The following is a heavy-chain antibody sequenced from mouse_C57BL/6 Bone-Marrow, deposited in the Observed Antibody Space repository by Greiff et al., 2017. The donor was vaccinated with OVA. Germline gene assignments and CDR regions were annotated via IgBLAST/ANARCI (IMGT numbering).Heavy chain of an antibody. J-gene: IGHJ4*01. CDR2: IDPENGDT. Sequence: EVQLQQSGAELVRPGASVKLSCTASGFNIKDDYMHWVKQRPEQGLEWIGWIDPENGDTEYASKFQGKATITADTSSNTAYLQLSSRTSEDTAVYYCTTGDYPYYYYAMDYWGQGTSVTVSS. CDR1: GFNIKDDY. D-gene: IGHD2-4*01. V-gene: IGHV14-4*01. CDR3: TTGDYPYYYYAMDY.